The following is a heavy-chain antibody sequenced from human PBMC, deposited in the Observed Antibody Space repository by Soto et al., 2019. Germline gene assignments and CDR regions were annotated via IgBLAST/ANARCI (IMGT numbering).Heavy chain of an antibody. D-gene: IGHD2-21*02. V-gene: IGHV1-69*13. CDR3: ATSGECGGDCYVYRMDV. J-gene: IGHJ6*02. CDR2: IIPIFGAA. Sequence: SVKVSCKASGGSFNSFAISWLRQSAGQGLEWMGGIIPIFGAASYGQRIQGRVTITADESTSTAFMELSSLRSEDTAVYYCATSGECGGDCYVYRMDVWGQGTTVTVSS. CDR1: GGSFNSFA.